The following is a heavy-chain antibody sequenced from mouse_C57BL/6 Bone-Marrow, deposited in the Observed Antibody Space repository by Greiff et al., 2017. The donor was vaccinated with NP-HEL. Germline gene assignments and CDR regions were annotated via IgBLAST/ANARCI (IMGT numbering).Heavy chain of an antibody. V-gene: IGHV1-50*01. CDR2: IDPADSST. D-gene: IGHD2-5*01. CDR3: ARDYYSNYYFDY. Sequence: QVQLQQPGAELVKPGASVKLSCKASGYTFTSYWMQWVKQRPGQGLEWLGVIDPADSSTNYNQKFKGKATLTVDTASSTAYMQLSSLTSEDSAIYNCARDYYSNYYFDYWGQGTTLTVSS. CDR1: GYTFTSYW. J-gene: IGHJ2*01.